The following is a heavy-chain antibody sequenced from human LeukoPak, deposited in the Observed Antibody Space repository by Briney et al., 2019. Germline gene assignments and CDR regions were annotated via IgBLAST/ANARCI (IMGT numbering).Heavy chain of an antibody. Sequence: GGSLRLSCSASGFTFSNYAVHWVRQAPGKGLEYVSAISSNGGSTYFADSVKGRFTISRDNSRSTLYLQMSSLRAEDTAVYYCVKDGYAYGSVFDYWGQGTLVTVSS. V-gene: IGHV3-64D*06. D-gene: IGHD3-10*01. J-gene: IGHJ4*02. CDR1: GFTFSNYA. CDR3: VKDGYAYGSVFDY. CDR2: ISSNGGST.